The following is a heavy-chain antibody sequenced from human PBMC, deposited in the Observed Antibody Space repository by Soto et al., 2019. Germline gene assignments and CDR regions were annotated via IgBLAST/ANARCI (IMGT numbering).Heavy chain of an antibody. V-gene: IGHV4-59*01. CDR1: GGSISSYY. CDR3: ASWELRRYFAD. D-gene: IGHD1-26*01. CDR2: IYYSGTT. Sequence: PSETLSLTCPVSGGSISSYYWSWIRQPPGKGLEWIGYIYYSGTTNYNPSLKSRVTISLDRSKNQFSLNLSSVTAADTAVYYCASWELRRYFADWGQGTLVTVSS. J-gene: IGHJ4*02.